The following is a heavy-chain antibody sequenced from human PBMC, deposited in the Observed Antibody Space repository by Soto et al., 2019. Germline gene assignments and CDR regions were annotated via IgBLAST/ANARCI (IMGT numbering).Heavy chain of an antibody. CDR1: GGTFSTYG. V-gene: IGHV1-69*18. CDR2: IIPLIGTA. J-gene: IGHJ6*02. CDR3: ARVVMTIVPASFYYGLDV. D-gene: IGHD4-4*01. Sequence: QVQLVQSGAEVRKPGSSVTVSCKASGGTFSTYGITWVRQAPGQGLEWMGNIIPLIGTANYAQRFRGRVTITADESTTTAYMELTSLRSEDTAVYYCARVVMTIVPASFYYGLDVWGQGTTVTVSS.